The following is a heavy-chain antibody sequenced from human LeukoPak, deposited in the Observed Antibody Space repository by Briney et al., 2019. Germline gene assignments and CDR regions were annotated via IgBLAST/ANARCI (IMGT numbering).Heavy chain of an antibody. V-gene: IGHV3-23*01. Sequence: GGSLRLSCAASGSTFSSHAMSWVRQAPGKGLEWVSGISGSGGSTYYADSVKGRFTISRDNSKNTLYLQMNSLRAEDTAVYYCARRSSENYFDYWGQGTLVTVSS. CDR3: ARRSSENYFDY. CDR2: ISGSGGST. J-gene: IGHJ4*02. D-gene: IGHD3-3*01. CDR1: GSTFSSHA.